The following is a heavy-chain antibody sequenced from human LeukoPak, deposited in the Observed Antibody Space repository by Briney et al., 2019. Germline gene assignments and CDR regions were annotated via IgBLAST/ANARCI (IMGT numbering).Heavy chain of an antibody. CDR3: AREGAVLRFLEWSPDY. J-gene: IGHJ4*02. D-gene: IGHD3-3*01. V-gene: IGHV3-21*01. Sequence: GGALRLSCAASGFTFSTYTMNWVRQAPGKGLEWVSSISSSSSYIYYADSVKGRFTISRDNAKNSLYLQMNSLRAEDTAVYYCAREGAVLRFLEWSPDYWGQGTLVTVSS. CDR2: ISSSSSYI. CDR1: GFTFSTYT.